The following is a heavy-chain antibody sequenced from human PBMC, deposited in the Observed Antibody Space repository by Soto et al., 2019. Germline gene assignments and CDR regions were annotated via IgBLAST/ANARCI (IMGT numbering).Heavy chain of an antibody. CDR3: AKDGRVDTAINFDY. CDR2: ISGSGGST. D-gene: IGHD5-18*01. CDR1: GFTFSSYA. J-gene: IGHJ4*02. Sequence: GGSLRLSCAASGFTFSSYAMSWVRQAPGKGLEWVSAISGSGGSTYCADSVKGRFTISRDNSKNTLYLQMNSLRAEDTAVYYCAKDGRVDTAINFDYWGQGTLVTVSS. V-gene: IGHV3-23*01.